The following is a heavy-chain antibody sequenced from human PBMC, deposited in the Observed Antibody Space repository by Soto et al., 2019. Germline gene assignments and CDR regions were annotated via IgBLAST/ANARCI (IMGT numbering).Heavy chain of an antibody. CDR2: IKSKSDGGTT. D-gene: IGHD6-13*01. CDR3: TTGLAAAGYYYGPDV. J-gene: IGHJ6*02. V-gene: IGHV3-15*01. CDR1: GFTFSNAW. Sequence: GGSLRLSCEASGFTFSNAWMSWVRQAPGKGLEWVGRIKSKSDGGTTDHAAPVTGRFSISRDDSKNTLYLHMISLKTEDTAVYYCTTGLAAAGYYYGPDVWGQGTTVTVSS.